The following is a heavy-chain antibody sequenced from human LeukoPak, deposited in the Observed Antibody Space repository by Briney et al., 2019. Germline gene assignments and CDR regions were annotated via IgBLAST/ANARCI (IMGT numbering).Heavy chain of an antibody. CDR1: GFTFSRNG. J-gene: IGHJ6*02. V-gene: IGHV3-33*01. D-gene: IGHD1-1*01. CDR3: ARWVHPYGMDV. Sequence: QPGGSLRLSCAASGFTFSRNGMHWVRQAPGEGLAWVALVWYDGSSQYYADSVKGRFTISRDNSKNTLYLQMNSLRAEDTAVYYCARWVHPYGMDVWGQGTTVTVSS. CDR2: VWYDGSSQ.